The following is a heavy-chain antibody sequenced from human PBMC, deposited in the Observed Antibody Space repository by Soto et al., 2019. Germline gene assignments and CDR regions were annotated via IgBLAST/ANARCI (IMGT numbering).Heavy chain of an antibody. Sequence: EVHLLESGGGVVHPGKSLKISCATSGFAFSDYPMTWVRQPQGQGLEWVSGISASGEKPYYADSVKGRFTISRDNSKNTLSLQMNSLRVEDTGIYYCAKLEWLEFGGDYWGQGTLVTVSS. CDR2: ISASGEKP. CDR3: AKLEWLEFGGDY. V-gene: IGHV3-23*01. D-gene: IGHD6-19*01. J-gene: IGHJ4*02. CDR1: GFAFSDYP.